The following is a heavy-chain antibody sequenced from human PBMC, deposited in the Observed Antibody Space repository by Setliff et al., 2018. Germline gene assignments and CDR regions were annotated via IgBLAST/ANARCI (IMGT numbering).Heavy chain of an antibody. V-gene: IGHV3-48*01. CDR2: ITGSGGGT. D-gene: IGHD5-18*01. J-gene: IGHJ4*02. CDR3: ARNTDLRNGFDY. Sequence: GGSLRLSCAASGFTFSSYGMHWVRQAPGKGLEWVSSITGSGGGTYYADSVKGRFTVSRDNAKNSLYLQMNSLRAEDTAVYYCARNTDLRNGFDYWGQGTLVTVSS. CDR1: GFTFSSYG.